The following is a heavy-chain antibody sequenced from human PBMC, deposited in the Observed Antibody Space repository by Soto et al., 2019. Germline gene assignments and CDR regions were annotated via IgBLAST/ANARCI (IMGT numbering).Heavy chain of an antibody. CDR1: GFTFSGYG. Sequence: SLRLSCAASGFTFSGYGMHWVRQAPGKGLEWVAVISYDGSNKYYADSVKGRFTISRDNSKNTLYLQMNSLRAEDTAVYYCAKDFDYGDYVNLWYLDYWGQGTLVTVSS. V-gene: IGHV3-30*18. J-gene: IGHJ4*02. D-gene: IGHD4-17*01. CDR2: ISYDGSNK. CDR3: AKDFDYGDYVNLWYLDY.